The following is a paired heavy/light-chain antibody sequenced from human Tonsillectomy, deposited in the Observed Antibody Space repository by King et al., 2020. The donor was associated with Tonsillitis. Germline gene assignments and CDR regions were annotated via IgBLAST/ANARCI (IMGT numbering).Light chain of an antibody. CDR3: QQYNTYPLT. V-gene: IGKV1-5*03. Sequence: DIQMTQSPSTLSASVGDRVTITCRASHSISSWLAWYQQKPGKAPKLLIYQASSLKSGVPSRFSGSGSGTEFTLTISSLQPDDFATYYCQQYNTYPLTFGGGTKVEIK. CDR2: QAS. CDR1: HSISSW. J-gene: IGKJ4*01.
Heavy chain of an antibody. Sequence: QVQLVQSGAEVKKPGSSVKVSCKASGGTFSSHAISWVRQAPGQGLEWMGGIIPNFGTTNYAQKFQGTVTITADESTSTAFMELSSLRSEDTAVYYCARGSGISMLRGQTSYYYYYMDAWGKGTTVTVSS. J-gene: IGHJ6*03. CDR1: GGTFSSHA. D-gene: IGHD3-10*01. CDR2: IIPNFGTT. CDR3: ARGSGISMLRGQTSYYYYYMDA. V-gene: IGHV1-69*01.